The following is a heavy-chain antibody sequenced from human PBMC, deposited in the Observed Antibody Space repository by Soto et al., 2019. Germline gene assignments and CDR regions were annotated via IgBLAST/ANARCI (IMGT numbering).Heavy chain of an antibody. CDR2: IYPGDSDT. Sequence: VASQKISCKGSGYIFATYWIAWERQMPGKGLAWMGIIYPGDSDTNYSPSFEGQVTISVDKAISTVYLQWSSLKASDTAMYYCARRLRRGAFHYLGQGTLVTVYS. V-gene: IGHV5-51*01. J-gene: IGHJ4*02. D-gene: IGHD3-10*01. CDR3: ARRLRRGAFHY. CDR1: GYIFATYW.